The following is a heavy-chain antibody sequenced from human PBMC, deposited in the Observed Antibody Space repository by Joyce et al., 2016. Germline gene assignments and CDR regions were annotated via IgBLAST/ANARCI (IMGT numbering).Heavy chain of an antibody. CDR1: GFSFSGYY. D-gene: IGHD4-23*01. CDR2: INPDRGDT. CDR3: AREYGGTFYFDY. Sequence: QVQLVQSGAEVKNPGASVKVSCKASGFSFSGYYIHWVRQAPGQGLEWMGWINPDRGDTIYAQKLQGRVTMTRDTSISTVYLELGRLTSDDTALYYCAREYGGTFYFDYWGQVTLVTVSS. V-gene: IGHV1-2*02. J-gene: IGHJ4*02.